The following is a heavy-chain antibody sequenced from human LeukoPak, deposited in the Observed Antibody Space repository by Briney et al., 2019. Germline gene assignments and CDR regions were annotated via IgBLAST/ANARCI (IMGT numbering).Heavy chain of an antibody. J-gene: IGHJ4*02. CDR2: ISAYNGNT. CDR1: GYTFTSYG. CDR3: AGAGYYDSSGYRYPPLPDY. V-gene: IGHV1-18*01. D-gene: IGHD3-22*01. Sequence: VASVKVSCKASGYTFTSYGISWVRQAPGQGLEWMGCISAYNGNTNYAQKLQGRVTMTTDTSTSTAYMELRSLRSDDTAVYYCAGAGYYDSSGYRYPPLPDYWGQGTLVTVSS.